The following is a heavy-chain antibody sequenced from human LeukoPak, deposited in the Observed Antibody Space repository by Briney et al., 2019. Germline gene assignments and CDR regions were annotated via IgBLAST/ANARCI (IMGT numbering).Heavy chain of an antibody. CDR3: ASTSGYRGPLEY. D-gene: IGHD3-22*01. J-gene: IGHJ4*02. CDR1: GFDFHNYM. Sequence: PGGSLRLSCAASGFDFHNYMMHWVRQAPGKGLEWVSEISWNGDIIGYADSVKGRFLISRDNARRSLYLQMNSLRLEDTAVYYCASTSGYRGPLEYWGQGTLVTVSS. V-gene: IGHV3-9*01. CDR2: ISWNGDII.